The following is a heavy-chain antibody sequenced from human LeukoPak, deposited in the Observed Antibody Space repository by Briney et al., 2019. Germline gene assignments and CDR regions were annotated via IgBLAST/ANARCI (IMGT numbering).Heavy chain of an antibody. Sequence: RPGGSLRLSCAASGFTFDDYGMSRVRHAPGKGLEWVSGINWNGGSTGYADSVKGRFTISRDNAKNSLYLQMNSLRAEDTALYYCARVRYCSSTSCYIFDYWGPGTLVAVSS. J-gene: IGHJ4*02. CDR3: ARVRYCSSTSCYIFDY. CDR1: GFTFDDYG. CDR2: INWNGGST. D-gene: IGHD2-2*02. V-gene: IGHV3-20*04.